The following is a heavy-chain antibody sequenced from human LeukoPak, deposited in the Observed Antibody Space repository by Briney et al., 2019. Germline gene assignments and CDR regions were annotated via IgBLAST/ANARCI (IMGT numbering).Heavy chain of an antibody. V-gene: IGHV1-69*01. J-gene: IGHJ4*02. CDR2: IIPIFGTA. CDR1: GGTFSSYA. D-gene: IGHD3-3*01. Sequence: SVKVSCKASGGTFSSYAISWVRQAPGQGLEWMGGIIPIFGTANYAQKFQGRVTITADESTSTAYMELSSLRSEDTAVYYCAASYDFWSGYYQTDYWGQGTLVTVSS. CDR3: AASYDFWSGYYQTDY.